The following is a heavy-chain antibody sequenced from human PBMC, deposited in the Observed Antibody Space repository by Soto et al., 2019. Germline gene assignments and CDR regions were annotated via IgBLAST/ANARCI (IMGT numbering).Heavy chain of an antibody. V-gene: IGHV4-59*12. CDR1: GDSLSSSQ. D-gene: IGHD6-19*01. CDR2: VAYTGST. Sequence: PETLSLTCTVSGDSLSSSQWSWIRQPPGKGLEWIGCVAYTGSTKYNPSLSSRVTISVDTSKNQFSLNLNSLTAADTAVYYCAKGSGWNYYWGQGALVTVSS. CDR3: AKGSGWNYY. J-gene: IGHJ4*02.